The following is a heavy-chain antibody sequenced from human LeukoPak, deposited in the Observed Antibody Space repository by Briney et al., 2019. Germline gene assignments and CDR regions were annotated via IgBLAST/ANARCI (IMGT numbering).Heavy chain of an antibody. D-gene: IGHD1/OR15-1a*01. V-gene: IGHV1-2*02. CDR3: ARDPEPNNTVFDY. Sequence: ASVPVSFKCSAYTFTCYYMHWVRQAPGQGRAWVGWINPNSGGTNYAQKFQGRVTMTRDTSISTAYMELSRLRSDDTAVYYCARDPEPNNTVFDYWGQGTLVTVSS. CDR2: INPNSGGT. J-gene: IGHJ4*02. CDR1: AYTFTCYY.